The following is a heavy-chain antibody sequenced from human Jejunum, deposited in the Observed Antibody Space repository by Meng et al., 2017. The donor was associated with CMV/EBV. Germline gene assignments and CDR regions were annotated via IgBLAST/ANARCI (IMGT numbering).Heavy chain of an antibody. CDR2: LYFDGSS. J-gene: IGHJ6*02. CDR3: ARDGINTISGIAISTSDYHGMDV. Sequence: MSWVRQAPGKGLEWVSILYFDGSSYYTDSVKGRFTISRDNSRNTLYLQMDSLRPEDTAVYFCARDGINTISGIAISTSDYHGMDVWGRGTTVTVSS. D-gene: IGHD3-3*01. V-gene: IGHV3-53*05.